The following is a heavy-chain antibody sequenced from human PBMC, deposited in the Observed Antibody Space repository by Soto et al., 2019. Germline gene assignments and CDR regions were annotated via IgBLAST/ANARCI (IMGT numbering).Heavy chain of an antibody. V-gene: IGHV1-18*01. D-gene: IGHD3-10*01. J-gene: IGHJ4*02. CDR3: ERGLGCAQYADYCYFDT. Sequence: QIQLVQSGTEVKKPGASVKVSCKTSGYTFVSYHIGWVRQAPGQGLEWMGWISTYSGNTNYAQKVKGRVTMTTDTSTRTVHMELRSLRSDYTAVYYCERGLGCAQYADYCYFDTWGQGTLVTVPS. CDR1: GYTFVSYH. CDR2: ISTYSGNT.